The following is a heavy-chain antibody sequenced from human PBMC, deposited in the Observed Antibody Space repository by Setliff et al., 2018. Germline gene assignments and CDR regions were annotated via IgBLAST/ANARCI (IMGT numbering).Heavy chain of an antibody. CDR3: ARDPRRAGGY. Sequence: ASVKVSCKASGYTFTGYYLHWVRQAPGQGLGWMGCINSHSGDTKYAQKFQGRVTMTRDTSISTAFLELSRLTSDDTAVYYCARDPRRAGGYWGQGTLVTVSS. D-gene: IGHD3-16*01. V-gene: IGHV1-2*02. CDR2: INSHSGDT. CDR1: GYTFTGYY. J-gene: IGHJ4*02.